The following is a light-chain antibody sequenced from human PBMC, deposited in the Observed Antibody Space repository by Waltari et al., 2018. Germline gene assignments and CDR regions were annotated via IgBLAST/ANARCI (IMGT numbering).Light chain of an antibody. J-gene: IGKJ3*01. CDR3: QQYYKTPFT. CDR2: WAS. CDR1: QSVDSSNHKTD. V-gene: IGKV4-1*01. Sequence: IWMTQSADSVAVSLGERATTHCRSSQSVDSSNHKTDIAWYQQKPGQPPKLLIYWASARESGVPDRFSGSGSGTEFTLTISTLQPEDVAVYYCQQYYKTPFTFAPGTKVEIK.